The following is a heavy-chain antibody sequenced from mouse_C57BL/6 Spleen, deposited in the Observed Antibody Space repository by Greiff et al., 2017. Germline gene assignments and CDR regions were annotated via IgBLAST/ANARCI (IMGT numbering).Heavy chain of an antibody. D-gene: IGHD1-1*01. J-gene: IGHJ4*01. Sequence: QVQLQQSGAELVKPGASVKISCKASGYAFSSYWMNWVKQRPGKGLEWIGQIYPGDGDTNYNGKFKGKATLTADKSSSTAYMQLSSLTSEDSAVYFCARSFYYYGSSYHYYAMDYWGQGTSVTVSS. CDR2: IYPGDGDT. CDR1: GYAFSSYW. CDR3: ARSFYYYGSSYHYYAMDY. V-gene: IGHV1-80*01.